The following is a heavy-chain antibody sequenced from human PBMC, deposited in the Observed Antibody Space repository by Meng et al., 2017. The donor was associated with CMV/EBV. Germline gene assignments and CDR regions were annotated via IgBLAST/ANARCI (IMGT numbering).Heavy chain of an antibody. J-gene: IGHJ4*02. D-gene: IGHD3-16*02. CDR3: ARVGGLRLGELSAPVDY. CDR2: IYYSGST. V-gene: IGHV4-39*07. CDR1: SISRSSSS. Sequence: SISRSSSSWGWIRQPPGKGLEWIGSIYYSGSTYYNPSLKSRVTISVDTSKNQFSLKLSSVTAADTAVYYCARVGGLRLGELSAPVDYWGQGTLVTVSS.